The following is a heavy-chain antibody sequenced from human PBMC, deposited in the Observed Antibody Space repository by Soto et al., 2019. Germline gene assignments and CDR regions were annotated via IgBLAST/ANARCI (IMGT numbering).Heavy chain of an antibody. D-gene: IGHD3-22*01. J-gene: IGHJ4*02. V-gene: IGHV5-10-1*01. CDR3: VSPPNYYDSMLDKLPL. Sequence: GESLKISCQGSGYSLTNYWITWVRQMTGKGLEWMGRIDPSDSDTYYGPSFQGHVTMSVDRSTNTAFLQGSSLIASDTGVYYCVSPPNYYDSMLDKLPLWRPGXLVTVYS. CDR1: GYSLTNYW. CDR2: IDPSDSDT.